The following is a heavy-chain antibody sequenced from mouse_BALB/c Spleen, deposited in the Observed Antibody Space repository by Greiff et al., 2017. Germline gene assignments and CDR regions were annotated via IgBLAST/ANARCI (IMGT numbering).Heavy chain of an antibody. D-gene: IGHD1-1*01. CDR2: IWAGGST. J-gene: IGHJ3*01. CDR1: GFSLTSYG. CDR3: ARAYYYGSSWFAY. Sequence: VQLKESGPGLVAPSQSLSITCTVSGFSLTSYGVHWVRQPPGKGLEWLGVIWAGGSTNYNSALMSRLSISKDNSKSQVFLKMNSLQTDDTAMYYCARAYYYGSSWFAYWGQGTLVTVSA. V-gene: IGHV2-9*02.